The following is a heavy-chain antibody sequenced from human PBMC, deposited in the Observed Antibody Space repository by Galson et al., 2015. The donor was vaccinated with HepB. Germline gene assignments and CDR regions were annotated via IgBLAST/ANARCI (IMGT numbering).Heavy chain of an antibody. CDR2: ILYDGSNK. V-gene: IGHV3-30*18. D-gene: IGHD6-13*01. CDR1: GFTFSSYG. Sequence: SLRLSCAASGFTFSSYGMHWVRQAPGKGLEWVAVILYDGSNKYYADSVKGRFTISRDNSKNTLYLQMNSLRAEDTAVYYCAKAQTYSSSWLHYWGQGTLVTVSS. J-gene: IGHJ4*02. CDR3: AKAQTYSSSWLHY.